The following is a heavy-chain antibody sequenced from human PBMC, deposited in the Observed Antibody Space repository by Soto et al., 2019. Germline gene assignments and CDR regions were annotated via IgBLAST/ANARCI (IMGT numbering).Heavy chain of an antibody. CDR1: GFTFSGYG. V-gene: IGHV3-30*18. J-gene: IGHJ4*02. CDR3: AKDRYSGTYPTDFDY. D-gene: IGHD1-26*01. Sequence: GGSLRLSCAGSGFTFSGYGIHWVRHAPGKGLEWVALISYDGGNEKYTESVKDRFTISRDDSHNVAYLQMSSLRTEDTAMYYCAKDRYSGTYPTDFDYWGQGSLVTVSS. CDR2: ISYDGGNE.